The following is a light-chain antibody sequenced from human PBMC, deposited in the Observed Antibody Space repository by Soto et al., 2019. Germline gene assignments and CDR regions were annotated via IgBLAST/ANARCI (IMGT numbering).Light chain of an antibody. CDR1: QTVGRDY. V-gene: IGKV3D-15*01. CDR2: GIS. Sequence: EMVMTQSPGTLSVSPGERATLSCRASQTVGRDYLAWYQHKPGQAPRLLIYGISNRATGIPDRFSGSGSGTEFTLPISSVQPEDVAIYYCQQYTNWPITFGQGTRLEIK. CDR3: QQYTNWPIT. J-gene: IGKJ5*01.